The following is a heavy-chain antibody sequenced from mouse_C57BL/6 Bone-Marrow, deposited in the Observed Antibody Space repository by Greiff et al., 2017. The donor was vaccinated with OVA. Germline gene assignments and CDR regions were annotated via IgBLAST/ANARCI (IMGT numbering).Heavy chain of an antibody. Sequence: VQLQQPGTELVKPGASVKLSCKASGYTFTSYWMHWVKQRPGQGLEWIGNINPSNGGTNYNEKFKSKATLTVDKSSSTAYMQLSILTSDYSAVYYFASSRYGHAMDYWGQGTSVTVSS. CDR1: GYTFTSYW. V-gene: IGHV1-53*01. CDR3: ASSRYGHAMDY. J-gene: IGHJ4*01. CDR2: INPSNGGT. D-gene: IGHD1-1*02.